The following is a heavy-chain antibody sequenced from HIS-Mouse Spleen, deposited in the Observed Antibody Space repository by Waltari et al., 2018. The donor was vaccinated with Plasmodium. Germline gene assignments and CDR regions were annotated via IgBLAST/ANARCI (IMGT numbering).Heavy chain of an antibody. CDR3: ASSWYWYFDL. CDR1: GSTFGSYW. Sequence: EVQLLESGGGLVQPGGSLRLYCAAAGSTFGSYWMSGFRQPPGKGLEWVAKIKQDGSEKYYVDSVKGRFTISRDNAKNALYLQMNSLRAEDTAVYYCASSWYWYFDLWGRGTLVTVSS. J-gene: IGHJ2*01. V-gene: IGHV3-7*01. CDR2: IKQDGSEK. D-gene: IGHD6-13*01.